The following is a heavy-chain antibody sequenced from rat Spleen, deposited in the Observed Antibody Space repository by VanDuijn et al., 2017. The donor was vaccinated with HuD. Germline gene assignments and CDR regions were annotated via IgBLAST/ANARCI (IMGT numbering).Heavy chain of an antibody. Sequence: QVQLKESGPGLVQPSQTLSLTCTVSGFSLSSYGVIWVRQPPGKGLEWVGTMWSGGTTEYNSTLKSRLSISRDTSKSQVFLKMNSLQKEETATYYCARDYGGYSEDYVMDAWGQGASVTVSS. CDR1: GFSLSSYG. CDR3: ARDYGGYSEDYVMDA. D-gene: IGHD1-11*01. V-gene: IGHV2-4*01. J-gene: IGHJ4*01. CDR2: MWSGGTT.